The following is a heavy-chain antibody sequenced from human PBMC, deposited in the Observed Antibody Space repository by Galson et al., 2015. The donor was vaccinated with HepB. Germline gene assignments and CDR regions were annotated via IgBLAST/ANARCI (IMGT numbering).Heavy chain of an antibody. J-gene: IGHJ3*02. CDR1: GFSFGDYA. CDR2: IRSKAYGETT. V-gene: IGHV3-49*04. D-gene: IGHD1-26*01. Sequence: SLRLSCAASGFSFGDYAMYWVRQAPGKGLEWVCLIRSKAYGETTQYAASVKGRFTISRDDSKSIAYLQMNSLKTEDTAVYYSTCGRYGQDANDIWGQGTMVTVSS. CDR3: TCGRYGQDANDI.